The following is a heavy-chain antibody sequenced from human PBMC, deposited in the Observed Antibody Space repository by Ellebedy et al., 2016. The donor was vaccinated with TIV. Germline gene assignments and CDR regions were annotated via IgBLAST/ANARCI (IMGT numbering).Heavy chain of an antibody. CDR3: ARDLYYDEPPYDC. V-gene: IGHV1-18*04. CDR1: GYTFTTYG. D-gene: IGHD3-22*01. J-gene: IGHJ4*02. CDR2: ISPYNGNT. Sequence: AASVKVSCKASGYTFTTYGISWARQAPGQGLEWMGWISPYNGNTNYAQKLQGRVTMTTDTSTSTAYMELRSLTYDDTAVYYCARDLYYDEPPYDCWGQGTLVTVSS.